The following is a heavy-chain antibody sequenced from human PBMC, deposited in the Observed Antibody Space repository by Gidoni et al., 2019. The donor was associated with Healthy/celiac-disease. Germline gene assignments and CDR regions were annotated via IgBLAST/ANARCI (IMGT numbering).Heavy chain of an antibody. D-gene: IGHD1-20*01. V-gene: IGHV3-33*01. CDR2: IWYDGSNK. J-gene: IGHJ4*02. CDR3: ARHNWNLSIVDY. Sequence: QVQLVESGGGVVQPGRSLRLSCAASGFTFSSYGMHWVRQAPGKGLEWVAVIWYDGSNKYYADSVKGRFTISRDNSKNTLYLQMNSLRAEDTAVYYCARHNWNLSIVDYWGQGTLVTVSS. CDR1: GFTFSSYG.